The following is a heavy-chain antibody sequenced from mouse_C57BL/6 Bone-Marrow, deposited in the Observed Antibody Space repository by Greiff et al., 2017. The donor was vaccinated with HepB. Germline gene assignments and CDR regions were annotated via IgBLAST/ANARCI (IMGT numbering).Heavy chain of an antibody. V-gene: IGHV1-26*01. J-gene: IGHJ4*01. CDR1: GYTFTDYY. D-gene: IGHD2-1*01. CDR3: ARRIYYGNYSFYAMDY. Sequence: EVQLQQSGPELVKPGASVKISCKASGYTFTDYYMNWVKQSHGKSLEWIGDINPNNGGTSYNQKFKGKATLTVDKSSSTAYMELRSLTSEDSAVYYCARRIYYGNYSFYAMDYWGQGTSVTVSS. CDR2: INPNNGGT.